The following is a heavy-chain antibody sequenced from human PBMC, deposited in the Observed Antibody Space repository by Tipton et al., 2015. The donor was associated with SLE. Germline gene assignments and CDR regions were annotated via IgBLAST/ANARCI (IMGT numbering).Heavy chain of an antibody. J-gene: IGHJ6*02. CDR1: GGSISSYY. Sequence: TLSLTCTVSGGSISSYYWSWIRQPPGKGLEWIGYIYYSGSTNYNPSLKSRVTISVDTSKNQFSLKLRSVTAADTAVYYCARGRKYYDSSGLSLYGMDVWGQGTTVTVSS. D-gene: IGHD3-22*01. CDR2: IYYSGST. V-gene: IGHV4-59*08. CDR3: ARGRKYYDSSGLSLYGMDV.